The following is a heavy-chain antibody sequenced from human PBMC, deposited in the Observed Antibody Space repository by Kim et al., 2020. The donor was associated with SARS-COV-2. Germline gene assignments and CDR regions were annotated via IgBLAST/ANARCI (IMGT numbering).Heavy chain of an antibody. D-gene: IGHD6-19*01. CDR1: GGSISSSSYY. V-gene: IGHV4-39*01. Sequence: SETLSLTCTVSGGSISSSSYYWGWIRQPPGKGLEWIGSIYYSGSTYYNPSLKSRVTISVDTSKNQFSLKLSSVTAADTAVYYCARLGWYRVGYWGQGTLVTVSS. CDR3: ARLGWYRVGY. J-gene: IGHJ4*02. CDR2: IYYSGST.